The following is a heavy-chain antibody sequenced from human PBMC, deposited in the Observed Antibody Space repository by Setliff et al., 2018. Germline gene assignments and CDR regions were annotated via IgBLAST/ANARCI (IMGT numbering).Heavy chain of an antibody. CDR1: GGSISSHY. J-gene: IGHJ4*02. CDR3: ARGRNIAARLLDS. CDR2: LYTSGDT. V-gene: IGHV4-4*07. Sequence: SETLSLTCTVSGGSISSHYWTWIRQPAGKGLEWIGRLYTSGDTNYNPSLKSRVSISLDTSNNQFSLSLSSVTAADTAVYYCARGRNIAARLLDSWGQGTLVTVSS. D-gene: IGHD6-6*01.